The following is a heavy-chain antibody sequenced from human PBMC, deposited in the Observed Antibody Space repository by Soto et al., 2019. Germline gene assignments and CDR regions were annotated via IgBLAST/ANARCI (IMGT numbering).Heavy chain of an antibody. J-gene: IGHJ4*02. CDR3: VEGWNDF. V-gene: IGHV3-15*01. Sequence: EVQLVESGGDLVEPGGSLRLSCVTSGFMFSSDWMSWVRQAPGKGLEWVGRIKSKTDGGARDYAAPVNGRFSISRDDSKSTLYLQMNSLRAEDTALYYCVEGWNDFWGQGTLVTVSS. CDR1: GFMFSSDW. CDR2: IKSKTDGGAR. D-gene: IGHD1-1*01.